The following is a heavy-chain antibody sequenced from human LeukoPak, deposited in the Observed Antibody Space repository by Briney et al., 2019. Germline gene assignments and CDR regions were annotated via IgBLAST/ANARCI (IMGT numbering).Heavy chain of an antibody. CDR2: IKSKTDGGTR. D-gene: IGHD6-19*01. V-gene: IGHV3-15*07. CDR3: TTEGVAGMFGGYYYYGMDV. J-gene: IGHJ6*02. Sequence: PGGSLRLSCAASGFTFSNAWMNWVRQAPGKGLEWVGRIKSKTDGGTRDYAAPVKGRFTISRDDSKNTLYLQMNSLKTEDTAVYYCTTEGVAGMFGGYYYYGMDVWGQGTTVTVSS. CDR1: GFTFSNAW.